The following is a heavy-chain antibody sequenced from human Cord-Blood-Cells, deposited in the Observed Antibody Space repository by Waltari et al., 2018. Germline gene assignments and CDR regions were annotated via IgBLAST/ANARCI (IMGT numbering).Heavy chain of an antibody. J-gene: IGHJ5*02. V-gene: IGHV5-51*01. CDR2: IYPGDSDT. CDR1: GYSFTSYW. CDR3: ARRRITMVRGVIIDWFDP. D-gene: IGHD3-10*01. Sequence: EVQLVQSGAEVKKPGESLKISCKGSGYSFTSYWIGWLRQMPGKGLEWMGIIYPGDSDTRYSPSFQGQVTISADKSISTAYLQWSSLKASDTAMYYCARRRITMVRGVIIDWFDPWGQGTLVTVSS.